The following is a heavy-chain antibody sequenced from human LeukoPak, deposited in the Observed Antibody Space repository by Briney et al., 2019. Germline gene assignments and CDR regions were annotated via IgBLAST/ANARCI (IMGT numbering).Heavy chain of an antibody. Sequence: GASVKVSCKASGYTFTSNGISWVRQAPGQGLEWMGWISAYNGNTNYAQKLQGRVTMTTDTSTSTAYMELRSLRSDDTAVYYCARAVAGTTLPYNWFDPWGQGTLVTVSS. CDR3: ARAVAGTTLPYNWFDP. CDR1: GYTFTSNG. D-gene: IGHD6-19*01. J-gene: IGHJ5*02. CDR2: ISAYNGNT. V-gene: IGHV1-18*01.